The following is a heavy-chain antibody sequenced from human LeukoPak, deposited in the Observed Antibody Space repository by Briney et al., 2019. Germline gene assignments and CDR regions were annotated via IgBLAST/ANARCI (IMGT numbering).Heavy chain of an antibody. CDR3: AKDRDGNSGFDY. D-gene: IGHD4-23*01. CDR1: GFTFSSYG. J-gene: IGHJ4*02. V-gene: IGHV3-30*18. CDR2: ISYDGSNK. Sequence: PGGSPRLSCAASGFTFSSYGMHWVRQAPGKGLEWVAVISYDGSNKYYADSVKGRFTISRDNSKNTLYLQMNSLRAEDTAVYYCAKDRDGNSGFDYWGQGTLVTVSS.